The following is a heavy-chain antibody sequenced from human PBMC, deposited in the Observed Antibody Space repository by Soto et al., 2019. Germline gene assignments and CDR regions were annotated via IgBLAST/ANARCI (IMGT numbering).Heavy chain of an antibody. CDR3: AKETIAAAASSWIGYYYYGMDV. Sequence: PGGSLRLSRAASGFTFNSYGMHWVRQAPGKGLEWVAVISYDGSNKYYADSVKGRFTISRDNSKNTLYLQMNSLRAEDTAVYYCAKETIAAAASSWIGYYYYGMDVWGQGTTVTVSS. V-gene: IGHV3-30*18. D-gene: IGHD6-13*01. J-gene: IGHJ6*02. CDR1: GFTFNSYG. CDR2: ISYDGSNK.